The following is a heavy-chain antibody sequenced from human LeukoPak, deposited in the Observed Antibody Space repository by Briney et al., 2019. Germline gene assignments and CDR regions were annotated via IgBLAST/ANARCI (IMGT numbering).Heavy chain of an antibody. CDR3: ARSDSGSGLDY. V-gene: IGHV1-18*01. CDR2: INAYNGNT. Sequence: ASVKVSCKASGYTFINYGVSWVRQAPGQGLEWVGWINAYNGNTNYAQKLQGRVTMTTDTSTSTAYMELSRLRSDDTAVYYCARSDSGSGLDYWGQGTLVTVSS. D-gene: IGHD3-10*01. CDR1: GYTFINYG. J-gene: IGHJ4*02.